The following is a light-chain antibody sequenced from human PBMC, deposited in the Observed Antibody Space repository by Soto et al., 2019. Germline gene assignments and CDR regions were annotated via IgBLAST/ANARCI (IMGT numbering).Light chain of an antibody. CDR1: RSDVGGYNY. CDR3: SSYTSSTTGVV. J-gene: IGLJ3*02. CDR2: DVT. Sequence: QSALTQPASVSGSPGQSIAISCTGTRSDVGGYNYVSWYQQDPGKAPTLLIYDVTSRPSGVSDRFAGSKSGNTASLTISGRQAEDEAHYYCSSYTSSTTGVVFGGGTKLTVL. V-gene: IGLV2-14*01.